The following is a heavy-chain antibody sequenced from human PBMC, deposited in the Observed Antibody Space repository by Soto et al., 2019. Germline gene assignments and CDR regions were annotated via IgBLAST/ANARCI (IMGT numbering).Heavy chain of an antibody. CDR3: ASGSLGFDNWFDP. CDR2: INHSGST. CDR1: GGSFSGYY. Sequence: QVQLQQWGAGLLKPSETLSLTCAVYGGSFSGYYWSWIRQPPGKGLEWIGEINHSGSTNYNPSLKSRVSISVYTSKNQFSLKLSSVTAADTAVYYCASGSLGFDNWFDPWGQGTLVTVSS. V-gene: IGHV4-34*01. J-gene: IGHJ5*02. D-gene: IGHD3-10*01.